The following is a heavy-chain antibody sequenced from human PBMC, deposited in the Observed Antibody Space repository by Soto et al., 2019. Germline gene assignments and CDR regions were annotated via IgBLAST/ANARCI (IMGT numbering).Heavy chain of an antibody. D-gene: IGHD2-21*02. CDR3: AKRGDVTFDY. CDR1: GYPFTSYG. V-gene: IGHV1-18*04. CDR2: ISTYTGDT. Sequence: QVQLVQSGPEMKKPGASVKVSCKPLGYPFTSYGITWVRQAPGQGLEWMGWISTYTGDTSYAQKFQGRVTLTTDTSTATAYMDLRSLRSDDTAVYYCAKRGDVTFDYWGQGTLVTVSS. J-gene: IGHJ4*02.